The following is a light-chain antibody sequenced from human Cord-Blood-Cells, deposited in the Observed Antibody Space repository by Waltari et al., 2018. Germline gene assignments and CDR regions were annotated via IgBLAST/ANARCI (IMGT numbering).Light chain of an antibody. V-gene: IGLV2-8*01. CDR2: EVS. CDR1: SSDVGGYHY. Sequence: QSALTQPPSASGSPGQSVTISCPGTSSDVGGYHYFSWYQQHPGKAPKLMIYEVSKRPSGGPDRFSGSKSGNTASLTVSGLQAEDEADYYCSSYAGSNNWVVGGGTKLTVL. J-gene: IGLJ3*02. CDR3: SSYAGSNNWV.